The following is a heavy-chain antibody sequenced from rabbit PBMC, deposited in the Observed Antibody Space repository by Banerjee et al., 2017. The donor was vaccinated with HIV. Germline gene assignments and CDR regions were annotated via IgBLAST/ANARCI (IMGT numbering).Heavy chain of an antibody. CDR2: IYPTYGAT. CDR1: GIDFSSSFW. D-gene: IGHD3-3*01. J-gene: IGHJ4*01. Sequence: QEQLVESGGGLVTLGGSLKLTCKASGIDFSSSFWISWVRQTPGKGLEWIGCIYPTYGATDYASCVTGRFTISLDNAQNTVFLQMTSLTAADTATYFCARGLVAGVLDLWGPGTLVTVS. CDR3: ARGLVAGVLDL. V-gene: IGHV1S43*01.